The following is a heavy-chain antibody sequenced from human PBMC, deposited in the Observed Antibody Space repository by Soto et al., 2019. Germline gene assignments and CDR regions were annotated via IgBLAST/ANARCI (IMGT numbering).Heavy chain of an antibody. CDR1: GGSISSYY. D-gene: IGHD4-17*01. Sequence: SETLSLTCTVSGGSISSYYWSWIRQPPGKGLEWIGYIYYSGSTNYNPSLKSRVTISVDTSKNQFSLKLSSVTAADTAVYYCARSEDGYGDYYFDYWGQGTLVTVSS. CDR2: IYYSGST. J-gene: IGHJ4*02. CDR3: ARSEDGYGDYYFDY. V-gene: IGHV4-59*01.